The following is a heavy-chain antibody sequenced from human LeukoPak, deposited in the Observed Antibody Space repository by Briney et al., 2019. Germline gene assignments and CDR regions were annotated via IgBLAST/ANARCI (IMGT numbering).Heavy chain of an antibody. V-gene: IGHV3-7*01. CDR3: AKDGDWRPAAD. Sequence: GGSLRLSCAASEFIFSTYWMSWVRQAPGKGLEWVANIKEDGSESHYVDSVKGRFTISRDNAKNSLYLQMNSLRAEDTAMYFCAKDGDWRPAADWGQGTLVTVSS. J-gene: IGHJ4*02. CDR2: IKEDGSES. D-gene: IGHD2-2*01. CDR1: EFIFSTYW.